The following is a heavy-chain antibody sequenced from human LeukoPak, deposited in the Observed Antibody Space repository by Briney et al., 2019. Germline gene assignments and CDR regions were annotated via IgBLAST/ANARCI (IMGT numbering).Heavy chain of an antibody. CDR1: GFTFSIYA. Sequence: GGSLRLSCAASGFTFSIYAMSWVRQAPGQGLEWVSGISWNSGSIGYADSVKGRFTISRDNAKNSLYLQMNSLRAEDTALYYCAKVGSVDYWGQGTLVTVSS. D-gene: IGHD5/OR15-5a*01. J-gene: IGHJ4*02. CDR3: AKVGSVDY. CDR2: ISWNSGSI. V-gene: IGHV3-9*01.